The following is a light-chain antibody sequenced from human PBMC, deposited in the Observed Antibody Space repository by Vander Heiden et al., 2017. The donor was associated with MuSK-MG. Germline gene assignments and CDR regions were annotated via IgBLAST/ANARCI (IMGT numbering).Light chain of an antibody. CDR2: QDS. CDR1: KVGDKY. CDR3: QAWDSSNGVV. J-gene: IGLJ2*01. Sequence: SYELTQPPSVSVSPGLTASITCSGDKVGDKYACWYQQKPGQSPVLVIYQDSKRPSGIPERFSGSNSGNTATLTISGTQAMDEADYYCQAWDSSNGVVFGGGTKLTVL. V-gene: IGLV3-1*01.